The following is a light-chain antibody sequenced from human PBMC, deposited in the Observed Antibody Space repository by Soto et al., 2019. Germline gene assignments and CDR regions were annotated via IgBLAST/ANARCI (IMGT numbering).Light chain of an antibody. Sequence: QLVLTQPPSASGSPGQSVTISCTGSSSDVGGYDYVSWYQQRPDKAPKILIYEVAKRPSGVPHRFSGAKSGNTASLTVSGLLAEDEADYYCASYAGSNTLVFGGGTKLTVL. CDR3: ASYAGSNTLV. J-gene: IGLJ3*02. V-gene: IGLV2-8*01. CDR2: EVA. CDR1: SSDVGGYDY.